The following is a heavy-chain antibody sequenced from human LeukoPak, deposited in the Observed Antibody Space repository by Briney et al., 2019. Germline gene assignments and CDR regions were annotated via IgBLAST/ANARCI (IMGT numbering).Heavy chain of an antibody. J-gene: IGHJ4*02. D-gene: IGHD2-15*01. CDR3: SSGNYFDS. CDR2: INQDGTEK. V-gene: IGHV3-7*01. Sequence: GGSLRLSCAASGFTFSTFWMSWVRQAPGKGLEWVANINQDGTEKHYLDSVKGRFTISRDNAKKSLYLQMDSLRAEDTAVYFCSSGNYFDSWGQGTLVAVSS. CDR1: GFTFSTFW.